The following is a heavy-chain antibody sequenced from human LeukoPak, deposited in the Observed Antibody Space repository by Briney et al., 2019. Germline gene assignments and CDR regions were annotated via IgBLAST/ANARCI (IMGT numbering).Heavy chain of an antibody. D-gene: IGHD3-3*01. Sequence: SETLSLTCTVSGGSISSYYWSWIRQPPGKGLEWIGYIYYSGSTNYNPSLKSRVTISVDTSKNQFSLKLSSVTAADTAVYYCARLLPDYYDFWSGYYKLSGSFDYWAREPWSPSPQ. CDR3: ARLLPDYYDFWSGYYKLSGSFDY. CDR1: GGSISSYY. J-gene: IGHJ4*02. V-gene: IGHV4-59*08. CDR2: IYYSGST.